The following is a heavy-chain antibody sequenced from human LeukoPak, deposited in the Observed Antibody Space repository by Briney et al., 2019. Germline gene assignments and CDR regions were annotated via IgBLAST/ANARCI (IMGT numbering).Heavy chain of an antibody. CDR3: AQVVYFDVSNDI. CDR2: ISTDGSA. CDR1: GVIVSNSY. J-gene: IGHJ3*02. D-gene: IGHD3-9*01. Sequence: PGGSLRLSCAASGVIVSNSYMTWVRQAPGKGLECVSVISTDGSAYYADSVKGRFTISRDNSKNTRVLQMNGLRPEDTALYYCAQVVYFDVSNDIWGQGTMVTVSS. V-gene: IGHV3-53*01.